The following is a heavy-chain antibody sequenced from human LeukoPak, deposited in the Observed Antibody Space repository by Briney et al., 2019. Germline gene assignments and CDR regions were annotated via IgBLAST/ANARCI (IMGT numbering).Heavy chain of an antibody. D-gene: IGHD3-3*01. CDR1: GFTFSRYT. CDR2: INNNGADT. V-gene: IGHV3-23*01. J-gene: IGHJ4*02. CDR3: ANTFTRFLEADY. Sequence: GGSLRLSCAASGFTFSRYTMSWVRQAPGMGLERVSAINNNGADTYYADSVKGRFTISRDNSKNTLYLQMNSLRAEDTAIYYCANTFTRFLEADYWGQGTLVTVSS.